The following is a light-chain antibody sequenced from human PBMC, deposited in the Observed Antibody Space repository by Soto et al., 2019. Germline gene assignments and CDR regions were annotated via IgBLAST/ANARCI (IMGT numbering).Light chain of an antibody. Sequence: EIVMTQSPATLSVSPGERATLSCRASQSVSSNLAWYQQKPGQAPRLLIYGASTRATGIPARFSGSGSGTEFTLTISSLQSEEFATYYCQQYSSYPHTFGGGTKVEIK. J-gene: IGKJ4*01. CDR1: QSVSSN. CDR3: QQYSSYPHT. V-gene: IGKV3-15*01. CDR2: GAS.